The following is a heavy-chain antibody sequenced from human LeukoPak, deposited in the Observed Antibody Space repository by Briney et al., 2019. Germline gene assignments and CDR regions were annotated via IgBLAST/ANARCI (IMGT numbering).Heavy chain of an antibody. D-gene: IGHD6-19*01. Sequence: ASVKVSCKASGYTFTSYGISWVRQAPGQGLEWMGWISAYNGNTNYAQKLQGRVTMTTDTSTSTAYMELRSLRSDDTAAYYCARGVAGTFGYYYMDVWGKGTTVTVSS. V-gene: IGHV1-18*01. J-gene: IGHJ6*03. CDR1: GYTFTSYG. CDR3: ARGVAGTFGYYYMDV. CDR2: ISAYNGNT.